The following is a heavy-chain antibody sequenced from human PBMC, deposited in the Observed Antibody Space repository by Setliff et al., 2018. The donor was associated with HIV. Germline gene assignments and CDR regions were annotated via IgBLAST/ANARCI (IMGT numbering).Heavy chain of an antibody. CDR2: FDRQHGGT. CDR1: GYTLNELS. D-gene: IGHD3-10*01. J-gene: IGHJ4*02. Sequence: GASVKVSCKVSGYTLNELSIHWVRQAPGEGLEWVGGFDRQHGGTVYAQKFQGRVRMAEDTSTDTAYMDLSSLRSEDTATYYCALSRSIYYYFDNWGQGTLVTVSS. V-gene: IGHV1-24*01. CDR3: ALSRSIYYYFDN.